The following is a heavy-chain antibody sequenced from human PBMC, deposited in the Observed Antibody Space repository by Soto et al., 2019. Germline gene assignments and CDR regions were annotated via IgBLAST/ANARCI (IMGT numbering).Heavy chain of an antibody. V-gene: IGHV4-34*01. J-gene: IGHJ5*02. CDR1: GGSFSGYY. CDR3: ARHGSGYLFDP. CDR2: INHSGST. Sequence: SETLSLSCAVYGGSFSGYYWSGIRQPPGMGLEWIGSINHSGSTYYNPSLKSRVTISVDTSKSQFSLKLSSVTAADTAVYYCARHGSGYLFDPWGQGTLVTVSS. D-gene: IGHD3-3*01.